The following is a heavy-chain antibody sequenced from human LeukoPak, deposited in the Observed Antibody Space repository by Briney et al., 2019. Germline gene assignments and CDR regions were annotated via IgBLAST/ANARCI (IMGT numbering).Heavy chain of an antibody. CDR1: GFTFSIYS. V-gene: IGHV3-48*02. D-gene: IGHD1-1*01. CDR3: ARCEYKSGRRFDQ. CDR2: FDTSSSTI. Sequence: GGSLRLPCAVTGFTFSIYSVIWVREAPGRGREGVSYFDTSSSTIYYADSVNGRFTVSRDNAKNSLYLQMNSLRDEETAEYYWARCEYKSGRRFDQWGQGTLVTVSS. J-gene: IGHJ4*02.